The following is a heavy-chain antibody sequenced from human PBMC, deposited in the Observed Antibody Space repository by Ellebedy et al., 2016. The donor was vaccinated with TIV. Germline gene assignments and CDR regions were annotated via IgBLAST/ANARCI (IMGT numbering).Heavy chain of an antibody. CDR1: GFTFSTYA. Sequence: GESLKISCAASGFTFSTYAMSWVRQAPGKGLEWVSGVNIGGDYTYYAGSVRGRFTISRDNSKNTLYLKMNSLRPEDTAVYYCAKDRFPSAWYGGYFDYWGQGTLVTVSS. CDR2: VNIGGDYT. D-gene: IGHD6-19*01. CDR3: AKDRFPSAWYGGYFDY. J-gene: IGHJ4*02. V-gene: IGHV3-23*01.